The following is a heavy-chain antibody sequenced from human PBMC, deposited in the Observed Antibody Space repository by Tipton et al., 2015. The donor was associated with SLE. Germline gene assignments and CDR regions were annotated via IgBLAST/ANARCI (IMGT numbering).Heavy chain of an antibody. J-gene: IGHJ4*02. D-gene: IGHD1-26*01. CDR2: ISTDNGDT. V-gene: IGHV1-18*01. CDR1: GYTFTSHD. Sequence: QLVQSGPEVKKPGASVKVSCKASGYTFTSHDINWVRQAPGQGLEWMGWISTDNGDTNYAQNLQDRVTMTTDTSTSTAYLELRSLRSDDTAVYYCASGGRVGATSFDYWGQGTLVTVSS. CDR3: ASGGRVGATSFDY.